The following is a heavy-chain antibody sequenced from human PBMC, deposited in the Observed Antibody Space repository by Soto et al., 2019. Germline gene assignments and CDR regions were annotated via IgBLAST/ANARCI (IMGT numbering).Heavy chain of an antibody. V-gene: IGHV3-48*03. CDR3: ARDYYDSSGYYYG. J-gene: IGHJ4*02. D-gene: IGHD3-22*01. CDR1: GFTFSSYE. Sequence: EVQLVESGGGLIQPGGSLRLSCAASGFTFSSYEMNWVRQAPGKGLEWVSYISSGGSTVYYADSVKGRFTISRDNAKNSLYLQMNSLRAEDTAVYYCARDYYDSSGYYYGWGQGTLVTVSS. CDR2: ISSGGSTV.